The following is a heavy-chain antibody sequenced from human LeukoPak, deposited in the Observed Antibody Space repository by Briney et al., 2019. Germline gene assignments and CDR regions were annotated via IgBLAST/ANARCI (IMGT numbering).Heavy chain of an antibody. J-gene: IGHJ6*02. CDR3: ASTIFGVVTDPYGMDV. V-gene: IGHV3-11*01. CDR1: GFTFSDYY. CDR2: ISSSGSTI. Sequence: PGGSLRLSCAASGFTFSDYYMSWIRQAPGKGLEWVSYISSSGSTIYYADSVKGRFTISRDNAKNSLYLQMNSLRAEGTAVYYCASTIFGVVTDPYGMDVWGQGTTVTVSS. D-gene: IGHD3-3*01.